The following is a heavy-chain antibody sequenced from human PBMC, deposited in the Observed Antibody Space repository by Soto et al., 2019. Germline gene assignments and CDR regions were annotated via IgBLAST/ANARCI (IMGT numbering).Heavy chain of an antibody. Sequence: QVQLQESGPGLVKPSGTLSLTCAVSGGSISSSNWWRWVRQPPGKGLEWIGEIYHSGSTNYNPPRKSRVTISVAKSKSQFSLKLSSVTAADTAVYYCARGEEYDYGDDSFDYWGQGTLVTVSS. CDR1: GGSISSSNW. D-gene: IGHD4-17*01. J-gene: IGHJ4*02. CDR3: ARGEEYDYGDDSFDY. CDR2: IYHSGST. V-gene: IGHV4-4*02.